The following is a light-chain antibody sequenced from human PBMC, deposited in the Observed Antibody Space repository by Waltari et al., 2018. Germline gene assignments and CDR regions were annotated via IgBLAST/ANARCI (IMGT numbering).Light chain of an antibody. CDR1: QSVNRF. J-gene: IGKJ4*01. V-gene: IGKV3-15*01. CDR3: QQYNDWPPLT. CDR2: GAS. Sequence: EVVMTPSPAPLSVSPGERVTLSCRASQSVNRFVAWYQQKPGQAPRLLIYGASTRATGIPARFSGSGSGAEFTLTISSLQSEDFAVYYCQQYNDWPPLTFGGGTKLEIK.